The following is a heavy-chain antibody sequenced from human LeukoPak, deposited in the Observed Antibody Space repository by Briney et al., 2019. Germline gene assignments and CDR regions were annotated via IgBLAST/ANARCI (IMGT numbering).Heavy chain of an antibody. CDR3: TSLTVITTFDYCDY. CDR2: IYSDGST. D-gene: IGHD4-17*01. V-gene: IGHV3-53*01. J-gene: IGHJ4*02. Sequence: GGSLRLSCAASGFIVSTKYMTWIRQAPRKGLEWIAVIYSDGSTHYAASVKGRFTVSRDNSKNTLYLQMNSLRPDDTAVYFCTSLTVITTFDYCDYWGQGTLVTVSS. CDR1: GFIVSTKY.